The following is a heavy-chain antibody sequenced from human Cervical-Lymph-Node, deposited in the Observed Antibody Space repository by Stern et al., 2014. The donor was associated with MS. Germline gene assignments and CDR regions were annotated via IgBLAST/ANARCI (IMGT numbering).Heavy chain of an antibody. V-gene: IGHV1-69*01. D-gene: IGHD6-13*01. Sequence: QVQLVQSGAEVTKPGSSVKVSCKASGGTFSKFPSSWVRRAPGQGLEWMGGIFPVFGTPTYAQEFRGRVTITADVSTSTGYMELSSLRSDDTAVYYCALSSETSDRWYSLGYDLWGQGTLVTVSS. CDR1: GGTFSKFP. CDR2: IFPVFGTP. CDR3: ALSSETSDRWYSLGYDL. J-gene: IGHJ5*02.